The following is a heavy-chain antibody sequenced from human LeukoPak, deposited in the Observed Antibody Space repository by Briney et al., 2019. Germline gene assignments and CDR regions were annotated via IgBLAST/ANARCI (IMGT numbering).Heavy chain of an antibody. Sequence: GGSLRLSCAASVFTFRCYDMSCVRNAPGEGAEWVSGFMGSGWTPHYADSVKGRFTISRNNSKNTLYLQMNRLRADDTAVYYCARARFETTVTALIRKKNYYYYYMDVWGKGTTVTVSS. CDR3: ARARFETTVTALIRKKNYYYYYMDV. D-gene: IGHD4-17*01. CDR2: FMGSGWTP. CDR1: VFTFRCYD. J-gene: IGHJ6*03. V-gene: IGHV3-23*01.